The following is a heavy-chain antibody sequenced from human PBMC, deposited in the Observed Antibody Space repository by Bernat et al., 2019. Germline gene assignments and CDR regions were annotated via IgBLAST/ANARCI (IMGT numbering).Heavy chain of an antibody. D-gene: IGHD2/OR15-2a*01. CDR1: GFSFRTYG. Sequence: QVQLVESGGGVVQPGRSLRLSCAASGFSFRTYGMHWVRQAPGKGLEWVAVIWYDGSNKYYADSVKCRFTISRDNSKNTLYLQMNSLRAEDTGVYYCARDWSFYGIFDYWGEGTLVTVSS. V-gene: IGHV3-33*01. CDR2: IWYDGSNK. CDR3: ARDWSFYGIFDY. J-gene: IGHJ4*02.